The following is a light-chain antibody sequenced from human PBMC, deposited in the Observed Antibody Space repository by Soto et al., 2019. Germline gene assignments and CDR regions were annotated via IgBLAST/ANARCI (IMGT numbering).Light chain of an antibody. V-gene: IGKV3-20*01. J-gene: IGKJ2*01. Sequence: EIVLTQSPGTLSLSPGERATLSCRASQSVSSNYLAWYQQKPGQAPRLLIYGASSRATGIPDRFSGSGSGTDFTLTISRLEPEEFAVYYFQQYGSSPYTFGQGTKLEIK. CDR3: QQYGSSPYT. CDR2: GAS. CDR1: QSVSSNY.